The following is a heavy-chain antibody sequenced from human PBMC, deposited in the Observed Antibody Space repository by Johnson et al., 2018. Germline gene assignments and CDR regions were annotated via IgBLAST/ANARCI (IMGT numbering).Heavy chain of an antibody. V-gene: IGHV4-59*01. D-gene: IGHD3-3*01. CDR3: AGKLRCLEWKSGPYYYMHV. CDR2: IFHSGGP. CDR1: GGSIINYY. Sequence: QAQLQESGPGLVKPSETLSLTCSVSGGSIINYYWSWNRQSPGRGLEWICFIFHSGGPKYNRSLKSRVSMSGDASKTQFSLKLNSVTTADTAVYYCAGKLRCLEWKSGPYYYMHVWGKGTTVTVSS. J-gene: IGHJ6*03.